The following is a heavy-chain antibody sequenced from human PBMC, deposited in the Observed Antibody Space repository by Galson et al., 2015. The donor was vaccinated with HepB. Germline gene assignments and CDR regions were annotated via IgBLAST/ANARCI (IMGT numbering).Heavy chain of an antibody. CDR3: ARPALSAAIWDYYYYYGMDV. V-gene: IGHV3-48*02. CDR1: GFTFSNYS. J-gene: IGHJ6*02. Sequence: SLRLSCAASGFTFSNYSMNWVRQAPGKGLEWVSYISSSSSTIYYADSVKGRFTISRDNAKNSLYLQMNSLRDEDTAVYYCARPALSAAIWDYYYYYGMDVWGQGTTVIVSS. CDR2: ISSSSSTI. D-gene: IGHD2-2*02.